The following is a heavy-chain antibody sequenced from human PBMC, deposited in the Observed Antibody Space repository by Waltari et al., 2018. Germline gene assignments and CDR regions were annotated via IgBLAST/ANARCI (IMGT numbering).Heavy chain of an antibody. D-gene: IGHD2-8*02. CDR3: ASDPSRLSTPGGYFDN. J-gene: IGHJ4*02. CDR1: GFTFSDYG. V-gene: IGHV3-48*01. Sequence: EVQLVESGGELVQPGGSPRLSCAASGFTFSDYGMNWVRQAPGKGLEWLSYIGGRGGSIYYADSVKGRFTISRDNSKNTVYLQMNILRLQDTAVYYCASDPSRLSTPGGYFDNWGQGTLVTVSS. CDR2: IGGRGGSI.